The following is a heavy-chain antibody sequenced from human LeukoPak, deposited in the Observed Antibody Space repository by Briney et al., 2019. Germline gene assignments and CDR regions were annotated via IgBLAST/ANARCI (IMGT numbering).Heavy chain of an antibody. J-gene: IGHJ4*02. CDR3: ARRKANFDY. Sequence: SETLSFTCTVSGGSISSSSYYWGWIRQPPGKGLEWIGSIYYSGSTYYNPSLKSRVTISVDTSKNQFSLKLSSVTAAGTAVYYCARRKANFDYWGQGTLVTVSS. V-gene: IGHV4-39*07. CDR2: IYYSGST. CDR1: GGSISSSSYY.